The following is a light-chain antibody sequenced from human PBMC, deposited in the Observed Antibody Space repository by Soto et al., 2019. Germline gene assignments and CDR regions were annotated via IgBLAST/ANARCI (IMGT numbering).Light chain of an antibody. CDR1: QSVSSN. V-gene: IGKV3-15*01. CDR2: GAS. J-gene: IGKJ1*01. CDR3: QQYNNWPPWT. Sequence: EIVMTQSPATLSVSPGERATLSCRASQSVSSNLAWYQQKPGQAPRLLIYGASTRATGIPARFSGSGSGTEFTLTISSLLSEDFFVYYCQQYNNWPPWTFGQGTKVEIK.